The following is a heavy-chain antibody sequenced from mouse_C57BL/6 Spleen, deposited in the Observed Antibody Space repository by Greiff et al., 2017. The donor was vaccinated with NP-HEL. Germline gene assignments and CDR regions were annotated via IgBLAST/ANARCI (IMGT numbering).Heavy chain of an antibody. V-gene: IGHV1-64*01. J-gene: IGHJ1*03. CDR3: ANPYYGSSYGYFDV. D-gene: IGHD1-1*01. Sequence: QVHVKQPGAELVKPGASVKLSCKASGYTFTSYWMHWVKQRPGQGLEWIGMIHPNSGSTNYNEKFKSKATLTVDKSSSTAYMQLSSLTSEDSAVYYCANPYYGSSYGYFDVWGTGTTVTVSS. CDR1: GYTFTSYW. CDR2: IHPNSGST.